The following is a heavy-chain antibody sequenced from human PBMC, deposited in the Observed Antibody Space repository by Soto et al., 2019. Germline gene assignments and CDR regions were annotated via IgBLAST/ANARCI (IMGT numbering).Heavy chain of an antibody. CDR3: ARESEDLTSNFDY. Sequence: GGSLRLSCAASVFIFTRYSMNWVRQAPGKGLEWVSPISSTTNYIYYGDSMKGRFTISRDNAKNSLYLEMNSLRAEDTAVYYCARESEDLTSNFDYWGQGTLVTV. CDR2: ISSTTNYI. V-gene: IGHV3-21*06. J-gene: IGHJ4*02. CDR1: VFIFTRYS.